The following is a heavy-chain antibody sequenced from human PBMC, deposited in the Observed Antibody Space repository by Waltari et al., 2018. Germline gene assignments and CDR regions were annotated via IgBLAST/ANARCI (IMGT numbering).Heavy chain of an antibody. CDR1: GFTFTNYA. J-gene: IGHJ4*02. CDR3: ARDSQAYSSSSR. D-gene: IGHD6-6*01. CDR2: ISYDGRNK. Sequence: QVQLVESGGGVVQPGGSLRLSCAASGFTFTNYAMHWVRQAPGKGLEWAAIISYDGRNKYYADSVKSRFTISRDNSKNSLYLQMNSLRAEDTAVYYCARDSQAYSSSSRWGQGTLVTVSS. V-gene: IGHV3-30*04.